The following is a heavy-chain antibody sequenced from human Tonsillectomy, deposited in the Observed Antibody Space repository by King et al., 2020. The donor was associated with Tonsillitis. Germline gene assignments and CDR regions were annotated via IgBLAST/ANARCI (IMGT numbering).Heavy chain of an antibody. V-gene: IGHV4-34*01. CDR3: ARRRGALTAIPSDY. CDR1: GGSFSGYY. CDR2: INHSGST. J-gene: IGHJ4*02. D-gene: IGHD2-21*02. Sequence: VQLQQWGAGLLKPSETLSLTCAVSGGSFSGYYWSWIRQPPGKGLEWIGEINHSGSTNYNPSLKSRVTISVDTSKNQFSLKLSSVTAADTAVYYCARRRGALTAIPSDYWGQGTLVTVSS.